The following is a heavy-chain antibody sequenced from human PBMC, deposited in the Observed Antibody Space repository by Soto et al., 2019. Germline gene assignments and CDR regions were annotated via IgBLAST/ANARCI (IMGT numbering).Heavy chain of an antibody. CDR1: GGTFSSYA. V-gene: IGHV1-69*13. Sequence: ASVKVSCKASGGTFSSYAISWVRQAPGQGLEWMGGIIPIFGTANYAQKFQGRVTITADEFTSTAYMELSSLRSEDTAVYYCARDRGFYVDTAMIMDVWGQGTTVTVS. CDR3: ARDRGFYVDTAMIMDV. J-gene: IGHJ6*02. D-gene: IGHD5-18*01. CDR2: IIPIFGTA.